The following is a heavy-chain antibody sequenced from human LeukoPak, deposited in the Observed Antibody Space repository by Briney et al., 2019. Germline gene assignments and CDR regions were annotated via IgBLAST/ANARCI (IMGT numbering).Heavy chain of an antibody. J-gene: IGHJ6*03. CDR2: IYSGGTT. Sequence: GGSLRLSCAASGFSVSSNFMSWVRQAPGKGLEWVSVIYSGGTTYYADSVKGRFTISRDNTKNTLSLQMNSLRAEDTAVYYCARDGYGNNYMDVWGKGTTVTVSS. CDR1: GFSVSSNF. D-gene: IGHD1/OR15-1a*01. V-gene: IGHV3-53*01. CDR3: ARDGYGNNYMDV.